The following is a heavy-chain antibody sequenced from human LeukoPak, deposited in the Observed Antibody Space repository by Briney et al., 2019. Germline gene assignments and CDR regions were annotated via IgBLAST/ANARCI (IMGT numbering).Heavy chain of an antibody. D-gene: IGHD2-2*02. Sequence: SETLSLTCTVSGGSISSSSYYWGWIRQPPGKGLEGIGSIYYSGSTYYNPSLKSRVTISVDTSKNQFSLKLSSVTAADTAVYYCARHGVPLHILNWSDPWGQGTLVTVSS. J-gene: IGHJ5*02. CDR3: ARHGVPLHILNWSDP. V-gene: IGHV4-39*01. CDR2: IYYSGST. CDR1: GGSISSSSYY.